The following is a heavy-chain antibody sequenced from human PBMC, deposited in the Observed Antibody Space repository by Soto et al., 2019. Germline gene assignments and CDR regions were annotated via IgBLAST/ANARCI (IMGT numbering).Heavy chain of an antibody. CDR1: GGSISSYY. D-gene: IGHD3-3*01. V-gene: IGHV4-59*01. CDR2: IYYSGST. J-gene: IGHJ6*02. Sequence: PSETLSLTCTVSGGSISSYYWSWIRQPPGKGLEWIGYIYYSGSTNYNPSLKSRVTISVDTSKNQFSLKLSSVTAADTAVYYCAREPLHTISGMDVWGQGTTVTVSS. CDR3: AREPLHTISGMDV.